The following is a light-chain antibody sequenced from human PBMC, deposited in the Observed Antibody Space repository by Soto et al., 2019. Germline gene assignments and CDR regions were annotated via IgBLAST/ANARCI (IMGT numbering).Light chain of an antibody. CDR1: QSVSSY. V-gene: IGKV3-11*01. Sequence: EIVLTQSPVTLSLSPGESATLSCRASQSVSSYLAWYQQKPGQAPRLLIYDASKRATGIPARFSGSGSGTDFTLTISSLEPEDFAVYYCQQRSKWPSTFGGGTKVEIK. J-gene: IGKJ4*01. CDR2: DAS. CDR3: QQRSKWPST.